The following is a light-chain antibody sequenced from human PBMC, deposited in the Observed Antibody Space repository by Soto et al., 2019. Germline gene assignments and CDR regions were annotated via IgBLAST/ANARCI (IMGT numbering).Light chain of an antibody. CDR1: SSDVGGYNY. Sequence: QSVLTQPASVSGSPGQSITISCTGTSSDVGGYNYVSWYQHHPGKAPKLMIYEVTYRPSGVSNRFSASKSGNTASLTISGLRAEDEADYYCSSYTSSSTLDFGTGTKATVL. J-gene: IGLJ1*01. CDR2: EVT. CDR3: SSYTSSSTLD. V-gene: IGLV2-14*01.